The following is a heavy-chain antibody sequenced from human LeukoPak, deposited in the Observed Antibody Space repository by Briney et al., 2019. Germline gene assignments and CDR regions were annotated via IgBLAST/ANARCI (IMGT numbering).Heavy chain of an antibody. CDR1: GGSFSGYY. V-gene: IGHV4-59*01. CDR3: ARGYNYGYFDY. D-gene: IGHD5-24*01. Sequence: PSETLSLTCAVYGGSFSGYYWSWIRQPPGKGLEWIGYIYYSGSTNYNPSLKSRVTISVDTSKNQFSLKLSSVTAADTAVYYCARGYNYGYFDYWGQGTLVTVSS. CDR2: IYYSGST. J-gene: IGHJ4*02.